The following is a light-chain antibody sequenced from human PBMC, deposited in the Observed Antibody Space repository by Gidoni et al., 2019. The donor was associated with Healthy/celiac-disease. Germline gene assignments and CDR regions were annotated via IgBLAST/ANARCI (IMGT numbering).Light chain of an antibody. CDR3: QQLYS. V-gene: IGKV1-9*01. CDR2: AAS. CDR1: QGISSY. Sequence: DIQLTQSPSFLSASVGDRVTITCRASQGISSYLDWDQQKPGKAPKLLIYAASTSQRGVPSRFSGSGAGTEFTLTISSLQTEDFATYDCQQLYSFGGGTKVEIK. J-gene: IGKJ4*01.